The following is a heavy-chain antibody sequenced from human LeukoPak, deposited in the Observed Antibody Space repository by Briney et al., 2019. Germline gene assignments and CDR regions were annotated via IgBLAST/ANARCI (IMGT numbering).Heavy chain of an antibody. CDR1: GGSISSTSYY. V-gene: IGHV4-39*07. CDR3: ARGRRDGYTLYYMDV. J-gene: IGHJ6*03. D-gene: IGHD5-24*01. Sequence: SETLSLTCTVSGGSISSTSYYWGWIRQSPGKGLEWIGSIYSSGSAYYNLSLKSRVTISVDTSKNQFSLRLTSVTAADTAVYYCARGRRDGYTLYYMDVWGKGTKVTVSS. CDR2: IYSSGSA.